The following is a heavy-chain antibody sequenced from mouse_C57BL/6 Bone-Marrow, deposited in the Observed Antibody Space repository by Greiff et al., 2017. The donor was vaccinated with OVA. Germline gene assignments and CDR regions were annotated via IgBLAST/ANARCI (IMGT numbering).Heavy chain of an antibody. CDR2: IDPSDSET. V-gene: IGHV1-52*01. Sequence: QVQLQQPGAELVRPGSSVKLSCKASGYTFTSYWMHWVKQRPIQGLEWIGNIDPSDSETHYNQKFKDKATLTVDKSSSTAYMQLSSLTSEDSAVYYGARGSHITTGGDWGQGTLVTVSA. D-gene: IGHD1-2*01. CDR1: GYTFTSYW. J-gene: IGHJ3*01. CDR3: ARGSHITTGGD.